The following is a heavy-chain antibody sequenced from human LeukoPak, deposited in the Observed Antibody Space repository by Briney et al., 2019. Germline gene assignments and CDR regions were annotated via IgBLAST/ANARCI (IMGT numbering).Heavy chain of an antibody. CDR2: FDPEDGET. D-gene: IGHD6-19*01. CDR3: ATDPHSSGWYYYDY. Sequence: ASVKVSCKVSGYTLTGLSMHWVRQAPGKGLEWMGGFDPEDGETIYAQKFQGRVTMTEDTSTDTAYMELSSLRSEDTAVYYCATDPHSSGWYYYDYWGQGTLVTVSS. V-gene: IGHV1-24*01. CDR1: GYTLTGLS. J-gene: IGHJ4*02.